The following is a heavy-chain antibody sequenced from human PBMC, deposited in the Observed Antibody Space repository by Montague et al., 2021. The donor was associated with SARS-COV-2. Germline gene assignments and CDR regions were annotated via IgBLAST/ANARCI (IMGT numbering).Heavy chain of an antibody. D-gene: IGHD3-10*01. CDR3: ARELKGYFDY. V-gene: IGHV3-66*02. CDR2: IYSGGST. Sequence: SLRLSCAASGFTVSSNYMSWVRQAPGKGLEWVSVIYSGGSTYYADSVKGRFTISRDNSKNTLYLQMNSVRAEDTAVYYCARELKGYFDYWGQGTLVTVSS. CDR1: GFTVSSNY. J-gene: IGHJ4*02.